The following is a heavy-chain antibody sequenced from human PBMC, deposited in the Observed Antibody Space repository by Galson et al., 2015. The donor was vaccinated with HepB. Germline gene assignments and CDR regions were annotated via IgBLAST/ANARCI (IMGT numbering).Heavy chain of an antibody. J-gene: IGHJ4*02. V-gene: IGHV3-7*03. D-gene: IGHD3-22*01. CDR1: GFTFSSYW. Sequence: SLRLSCAASGFTFSSYWMSWVRQAPGKGLEWVANIKQDGSEKYYVDSVKGRFTISRDNTKNSLYLQMNSLRAEDTAVYYCARDLRYYDSSEIDYWGQGTLVTVSS. CDR3: ARDLRYYDSSEIDY. CDR2: IKQDGSEK.